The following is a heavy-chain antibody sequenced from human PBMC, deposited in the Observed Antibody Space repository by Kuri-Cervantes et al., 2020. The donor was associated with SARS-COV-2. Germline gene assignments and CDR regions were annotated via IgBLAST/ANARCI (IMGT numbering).Heavy chain of an antibody. V-gene: IGHV1-2*02. CDR2: INPNSGGT. J-gene: IGHJ6*03. CDR3: AREGSSSANYYYYYMDV. D-gene: IGHD6-6*01. CDR1: GYTFTGYY. Sequence: ASVKVSCKASGYTFTGYYMHWVRQAPGQGLEWMGWINPNSGGTNYAQKFQGRVTMTRDTSISTAYMELSRLRSDDTAVYYCAREGSSSANYYYYYMDVWGKGTTVTVSS.